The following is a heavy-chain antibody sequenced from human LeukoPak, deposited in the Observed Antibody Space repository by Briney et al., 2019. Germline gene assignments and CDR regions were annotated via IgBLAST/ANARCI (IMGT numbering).Heavy chain of an antibody. CDR3: ARVGSRYGPPNS. CDR1: GFNFRFYI. J-gene: IGHJ4*02. D-gene: IGHD5-18*01. CDR2: ISSDAKTV. Sequence: GGSLRLSCAASGFNFRFYIINWVRQAPGKGLEWISYISSDAKTVDYADSVKGRFTISRDNAKNSLYLQMNSLSADDTAVYYCARVGSRYGPPNSWGQGTLVTVSS. V-gene: IGHV3-48*01.